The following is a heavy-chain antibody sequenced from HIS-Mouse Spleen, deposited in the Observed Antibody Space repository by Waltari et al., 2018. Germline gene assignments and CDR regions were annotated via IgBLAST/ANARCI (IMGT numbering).Heavy chain of an antibody. V-gene: IGHV4-39*07. CDR3: AREIPYSSSWYDWYFDL. CDR1: GGSISSSSSH. J-gene: IGHJ2*01. Sequence: QLQLQESGPGLVKPSETLSLTCPVSGGSISSSSSHWGWIRQPPGKGREWIGSIYYSGTTYYNPSLKSRVTISVDTSKNQFSLKLSSVTAADTAVYYCAREIPYSSSWYDWYFDLWGRGTLVTVSS. CDR2: IYYSGTT. D-gene: IGHD6-13*01.